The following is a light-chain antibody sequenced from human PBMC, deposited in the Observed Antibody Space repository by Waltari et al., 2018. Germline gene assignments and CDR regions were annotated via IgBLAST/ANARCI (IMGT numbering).Light chain of an antibody. CDR2: LNSDGSH. CDR3: QTWGSGTVV. J-gene: IGLJ2*01. V-gene: IGLV4-69*01. Sequence: QLLLTQSPPASASLGASVKLTCPLNRGHSNYPVAWHPQQPEKGPRYLMLLNSDGSHIRGDGIPDRFSGSTSGAERYFTISSLQSDDEADYYCQTWGSGTVVFGGGTKLTVL. CDR1: RGHSNYP.